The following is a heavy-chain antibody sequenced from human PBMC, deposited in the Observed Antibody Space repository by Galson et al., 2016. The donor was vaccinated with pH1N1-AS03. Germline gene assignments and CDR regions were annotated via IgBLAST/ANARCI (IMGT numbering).Heavy chain of an antibody. D-gene: IGHD3-10*01. Sequence: SLRLSCAASGFTFSDSGMHWVRQPPGKGLEWVAVISKDARGKFYADSVKGRFTISRDNSNNTVYLHMNSLRTEDTAVYYCAKMLRGITAVGFESWGQGILFIVSS. CDR3: AKMLRGITAVGFES. V-gene: IGHV3-30*18. CDR1: GFTFSDSG. J-gene: IGHJ5*01. CDR2: ISKDARGK.